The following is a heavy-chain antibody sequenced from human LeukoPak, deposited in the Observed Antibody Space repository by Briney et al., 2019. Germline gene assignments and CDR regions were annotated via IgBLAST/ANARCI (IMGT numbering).Heavy chain of an antibody. J-gene: IGHJ4*02. V-gene: IGHV3-30*02. D-gene: IGHD2-2*01. CDR3: AKAFLYCSTNTCLFDY. CDR2: IRYDGSDK. Sequence: HPGGSLRLSCAASRFTFNSYGMHWVRQAPGKGLEWVALIRYDGSDKYYGDSVKGRFSISRDNSKNTLYLQLNSLRAEDTAVYYCAKAFLYCSTNTCLFDYWGQGTLVTVSS. CDR1: RFTFNSYG.